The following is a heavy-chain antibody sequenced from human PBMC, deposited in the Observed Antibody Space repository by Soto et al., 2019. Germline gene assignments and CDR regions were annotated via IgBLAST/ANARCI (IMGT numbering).Heavy chain of an antibody. CDR2: ISGSGGST. D-gene: IGHD6-19*01. Sequence: GGSLRLSCAASGFTFSSYAMSWVRQAPGKGLEWVSAISGSGGSTYYADSVKGRFTISRDNSKNTLYLQMNSLRAEDTAVYYCAKSRAGYSSGWPYNWFDPWGQGTLVTVSS. CDR1: GFTFSSYA. V-gene: IGHV3-23*01. J-gene: IGHJ5*02. CDR3: AKSRAGYSSGWPYNWFDP.